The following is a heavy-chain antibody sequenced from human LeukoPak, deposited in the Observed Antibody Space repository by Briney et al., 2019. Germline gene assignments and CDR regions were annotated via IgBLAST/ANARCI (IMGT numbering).Heavy chain of an antibody. CDR3: ASGIVATMTDFFDY. CDR2: IYYSGST. J-gene: IGHJ4*02. D-gene: IGHD5-12*01. CDR1: GGSISSYY. Sequence: PSETLSLTCTVSGGSISSYYWSWIRQPPGKGLEWIGYIYYSGSTNYNSSLKSRVTISVDTSKNQFSLKLSSVTAADTAVYYCASGIVATMTDFFDYWGQGTLVTVSS. V-gene: IGHV4-59*08.